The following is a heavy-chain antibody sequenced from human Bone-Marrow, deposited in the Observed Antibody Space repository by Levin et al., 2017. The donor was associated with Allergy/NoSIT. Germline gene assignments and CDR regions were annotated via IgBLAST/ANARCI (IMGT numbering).Heavy chain of an antibody. CDR2: TSYDGSKK. J-gene: IGHJ4*02. CDR3: AKAEEMSTIMDYFDY. CDR1: GFTFSDYG. Sequence: GGSLRLSCAASGFTFSDYGMHWVRQAPGKGLEWVALTSYDGSKKYYADSVKGRFTISRDNSKNTLYLQMNSLRDEDTAIYYCAKAEEMSTIMDYFDYWGQGTRVTVSS. D-gene: IGHD5-24*01. V-gene: IGHV3-30*18.